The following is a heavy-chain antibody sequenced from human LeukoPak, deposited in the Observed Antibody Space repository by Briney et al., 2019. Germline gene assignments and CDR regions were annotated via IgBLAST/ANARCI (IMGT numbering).Heavy chain of an antibody. CDR1: GFTFTSYW. J-gene: IGHJ4*02. V-gene: IGHV3-7*01. CDR2: IKQDGSEK. D-gene: IGHD4-17*01. CDR3: ARVSPNTVTTLQYFDY. Sequence: GGSLRLSCVASGFTFTSYWMSWVRQAPGKGLEWVANIKQDGSEKYYLDSLEGRFTISRDNAKNSVYLQINRLRAEDTAVYYCARVSPNTVTTLQYFDYWGQGTLVTVSS.